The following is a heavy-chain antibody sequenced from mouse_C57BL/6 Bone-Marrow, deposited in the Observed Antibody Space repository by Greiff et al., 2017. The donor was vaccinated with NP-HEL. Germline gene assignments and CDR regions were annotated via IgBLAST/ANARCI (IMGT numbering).Heavy chain of an antibody. V-gene: IGHV1-31*01. J-gene: IGHJ4*01. CDR2: IYPYNGVS. Sequence: VQLKQSGPELVKPGASVKISCKASGYSFTGYYMHWVKQSHGNILDWIGYIYPYNGVSSYNQKFKGKATLTVDKSSSTAYMELRSLTSEDSAVYYCAGPTVVGGYYAMDYWGQGTSVTVSS. CDR3: AGPTVVGGYYAMDY. CDR1: GYSFTGYY. D-gene: IGHD1-1*01.